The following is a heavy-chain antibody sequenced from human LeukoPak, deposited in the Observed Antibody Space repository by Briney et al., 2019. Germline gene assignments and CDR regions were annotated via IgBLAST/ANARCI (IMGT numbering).Heavy chain of an antibody. D-gene: IGHD6-6*01. J-gene: IGHJ4*02. CDR3: ARGISIAALGYYFDY. CDR1: GFTFSSYW. CDR2: ISSSSSTI. V-gene: IGHV3-48*01. Sequence: GGSLRLSCSASGFTFSSYWMSWVRQAPGKGLEWVSYISSSSSTIYYADSVKGRFTISRDNAKNSLYLQMNSLRAEDTAVYYCARGISIAALGYYFDYWGQGTLVTVSS.